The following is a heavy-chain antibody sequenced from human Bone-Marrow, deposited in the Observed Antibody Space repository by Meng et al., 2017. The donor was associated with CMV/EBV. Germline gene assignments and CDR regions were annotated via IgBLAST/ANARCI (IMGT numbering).Heavy chain of an antibody. D-gene: IGHD6-6*01. CDR1: GFTFSSYW. CDR2: IKQDGSEK. Sequence: GESLKISCAASGFTFSSYWMSWVRQAPGKGLEWVANIKQDGSEKYYVDSVKGRFTISRDNAKNSLYLQMNSLRAEDTAVYYCARGRIAARNWFDPWGQGHRVNGAS. V-gene: IGHV3-7*01. J-gene: IGHJ5*02. CDR3: ARGRIAARNWFDP.